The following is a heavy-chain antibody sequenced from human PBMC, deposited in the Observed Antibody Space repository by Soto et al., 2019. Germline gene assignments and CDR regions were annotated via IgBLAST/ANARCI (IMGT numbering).Heavy chain of an antibody. Sequence: EVKLLESGGGLAQPGGSLRLSCVGSGFTFDSYAISWVRQAPGKGLQWISAISGNGAGTDYAHSVKGRFTISRDNSKNTVHLQINSLRAEDTALYYCAKDTVGGYSFWSGYYSDGLDVWGQGTMVTVSS. CDR2: ISGNGAGT. V-gene: IGHV3-23*01. D-gene: IGHD3-3*01. J-gene: IGHJ3*01. CDR3: AKDTVGGYSFWSGYYSDGLDV. CDR1: GFTFDSYA.